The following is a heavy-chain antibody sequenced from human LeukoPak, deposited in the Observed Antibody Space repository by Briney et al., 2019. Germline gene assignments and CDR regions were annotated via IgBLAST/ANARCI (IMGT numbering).Heavy chain of an antibody. J-gene: IGHJ4*02. D-gene: IGHD3-3*01. Sequence: PGRSLRLSCAASGFTFSSFAMHWVRQAPGKGLEWVAVISYDGSNKYYADSVKGRFTISRDDSKNTLYLQMNSLRLEDTAIYYCAKPRGITIFGGDIPFDYWGQGVLVTVSS. CDR1: GFTFSSFA. V-gene: IGHV3-30*04. CDR3: AKPRGITIFGGDIPFDY. CDR2: ISYDGSNK.